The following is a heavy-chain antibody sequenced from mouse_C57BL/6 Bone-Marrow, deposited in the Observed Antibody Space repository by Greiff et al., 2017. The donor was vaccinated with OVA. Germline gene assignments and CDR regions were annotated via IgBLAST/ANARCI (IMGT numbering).Heavy chain of an antibody. CDR2: IYPRSGNT. CDR3: ARGAYYSNHTLFDY. Sequence: QVQLQQSGAELARPGASVKLSCKASGYTFTSYGISWVTQRTGQGLEWIGEIYPRSGNTYYNEKFKGKATLTADKSSSTAYMELRSLTSEDSAVYFCARGAYYSNHTLFDYWGQGTTLTVSS. D-gene: IGHD2-5*01. J-gene: IGHJ2*01. V-gene: IGHV1-81*01. CDR1: GYTFTSYG.